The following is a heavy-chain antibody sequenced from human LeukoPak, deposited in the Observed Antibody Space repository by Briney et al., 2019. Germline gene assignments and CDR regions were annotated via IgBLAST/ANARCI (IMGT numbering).Heavy chain of an antibody. CDR2: ISSSGSTI. V-gene: IGHV3-11*01. CDR3: ARDLVVVAATPFEVDYGEFDY. CDR1: GGSFSGYY. Sequence: LSLTCAVYGGSFSGYYWSWIRQAPGKGLEWVSYISSSGSTIYYADSVKGRFTISRDNAKNSLYLQMNSLRAEDTAVYYCARDLVVVAATPFEVDYGEFDYWGQGTLVTVSS. J-gene: IGHJ4*02. D-gene: IGHD2-15*01.